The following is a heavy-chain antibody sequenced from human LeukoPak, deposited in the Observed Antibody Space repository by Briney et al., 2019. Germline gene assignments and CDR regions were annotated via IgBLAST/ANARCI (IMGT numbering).Heavy chain of an antibody. CDR3: VTTNDGGGYQWGDFFDF. CDR2: IIPNLGTT. D-gene: IGHD3-22*01. V-gene: IGHV1-69*04. CDR1: GGTSNSNA. Sequence: GSSVKVSCKASGGTSNSNAISCVRQAPGQGLEWMGRIIPNLGTTNRAQNFQDRVTLTADKSTNTAYMELTSLTSDDTAVYYCVTTNDGGGYQWGDFFDFWGQGTLVTVSS. J-gene: IGHJ4*02.